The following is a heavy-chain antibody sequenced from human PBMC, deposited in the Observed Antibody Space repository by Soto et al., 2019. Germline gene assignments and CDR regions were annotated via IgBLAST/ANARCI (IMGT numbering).Heavy chain of an antibody. CDR1: GGSFSGYY. Sequence: SETLSLTCAVYGGSFSGYYWSWIRQPPGKGLEWIGEINHSGSTNYNPSLKSRVTISVDTSKNQFSLKLSSVTAADTAVYYCARALTTVTHYWFDPWGQGTLVTVSS. J-gene: IGHJ5*02. D-gene: IGHD4-17*01. CDR3: ARALTTVTHYWFDP. CDR2: INHSGST. V-gene: IGHV4-34*01.